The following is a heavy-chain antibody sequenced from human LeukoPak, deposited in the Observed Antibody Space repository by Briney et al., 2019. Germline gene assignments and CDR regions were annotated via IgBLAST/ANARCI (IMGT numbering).Heavy chain of an antibody. J-gene: IGHJ6*02. D-gene: IGHD3-10*01. Sequence: SETLSLTFTVSGGSISSSSYYWGWIRQPPGKGLEWIGSIYYSGSTYYNPSLKSRVTISVDTSKNQFSLKLSSVTTADTAVYYCARELVFYGMDVWGQGTTVTVSS. V-gene: IGHV4-39*07. CDR3: ARELVFYGMDV. CDR1: GGSISSSSYY. CDR2: IYYSGST.